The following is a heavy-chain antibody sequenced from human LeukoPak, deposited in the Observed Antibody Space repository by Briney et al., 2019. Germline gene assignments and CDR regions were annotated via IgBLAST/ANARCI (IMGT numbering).Heavy chain of an antibody. CDR3: ARDPSYDILTGYYYSRDAFDI. Sequence: ASVKVSCKASGYTFTIYAMHWVRQAPGQRLEWMGWINAGNGNTKYSQKFQGRVTITRDTSASTAYMELSSLRSEDTAVYYCARDPSYDILTGYYYSRDAFDIWGQGTMVTVSS. CDR1: GYTFTIYA. D-gene: IGHD3-9*01. CDR2: INAGNGNT. J-gene: IGHJ3*02. V-gene: IGHV1-3*01.